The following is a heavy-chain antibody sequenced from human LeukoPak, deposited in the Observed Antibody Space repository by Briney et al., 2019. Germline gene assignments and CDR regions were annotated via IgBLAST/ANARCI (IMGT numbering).Heavy chain of an antibody. V-gene: IGHV3-64D*06. J-gene: IGHJ3*02. CDR1: GFTFGSYA. Sequence: PGGSLRLSCSASGFTFGSYAMHWVRQAPGKGLEYVSAISSNGGSTYYADSVKGRFTISRDNSKNTLYLQMSSLRAEDTAVYYCVKDPQTGIASGGAFDIWGQGTMVTVSS. D-gene: IGHD6-13*01. CDR3: VKDPQTGIASGGAFDI. CDR2: ISSNGGST.